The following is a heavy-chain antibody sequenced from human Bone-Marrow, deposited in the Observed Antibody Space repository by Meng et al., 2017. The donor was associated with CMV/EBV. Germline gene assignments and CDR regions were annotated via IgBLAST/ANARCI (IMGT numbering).Heavy chain of an antibody. CDR1: GGSFSGDY. CDR3: ARSGGEYYYHGMDD. J-gene: IGHJ6*02. D-gene: IGHD2-21*01. CDR2: INHSGST. V-gene: IGHV4-34*01. Sequence: SETLSLTCGVYGGSFSGDYWSWIRQPPGKGLEWIGEINHSGSTNYNPSLKSRVTISVDTSKNQFSLKLSSVTAANTAVYYCARSGGEYYYHGMDDWGQGTTVTVSS.